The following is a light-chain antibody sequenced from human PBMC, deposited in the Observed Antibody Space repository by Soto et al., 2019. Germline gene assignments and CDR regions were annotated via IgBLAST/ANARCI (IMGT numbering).Light chain of an antibody. CDR1: NSDIGTYNY. J-gene: IGLJ1*01. V-gene: IGLV2-14*01. CDR2: EVS. Sequence: QSALAQPASVSGSPGQSITISCTGSNSDIGTYNYVSWYQQLPGKAPKLVISEVSNRPSGISGRFSGSKSGNAASLTISGLQAEDEATYYCSSYTSTRTLYVFGPGTKVTVL. CDR3: SSYTSTRTLYV.